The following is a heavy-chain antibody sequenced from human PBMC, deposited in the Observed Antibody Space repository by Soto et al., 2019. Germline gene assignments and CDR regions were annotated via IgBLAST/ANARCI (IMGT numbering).Heavy chain of an antibody. J-gene: IGHJ4*02. D-gene: IGHD3-3*01. V-gene: IGHV3-11*01. CDR3: ASHYDLWSGYLSPVDY. Sequence: GGSLRLSCAASGYTFSDYYLSWIRQAPGKGLESISYIDTSSTKIYYADSVKGRFTISRDNGKNSLFLEMNSLRVEDTAVYFCASHYDLWSGYLSPVDYWGQGTLVTVSS. CDR2: IDTSSTKI. CDR1: GYTFSDYY.